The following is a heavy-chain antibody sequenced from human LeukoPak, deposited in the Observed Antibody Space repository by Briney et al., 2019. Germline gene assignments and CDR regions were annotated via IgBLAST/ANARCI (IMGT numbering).Heavy chain of an antibody. J-gene: IGHJ4*02. CDR3: ARHSVLDYYVTN. CDR2: IYYSGST. CDR1: GGSISSYY. V-gene: IGHV4-59*01. D-gene: IGHD3-10*02. Sequence: SETLSLTCTVSGGSISSYYWSWIRQPPGKGLEWIGYIYYSGSTNYNPSLKSRVTISVDTSKNQFSLKLSSVTAADTAVYYCARHSVLDYYVTNWGQGTLVTVSS.